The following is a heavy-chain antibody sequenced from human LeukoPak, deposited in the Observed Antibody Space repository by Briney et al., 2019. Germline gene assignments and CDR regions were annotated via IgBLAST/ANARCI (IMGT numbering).Heavy chain of an antibody. CDR3: ARRRDYYDSSGYHNWFDP. V-gene: IGHV4-59*08. D-gene: IGHD3-22*01. CDR1: GGSISSYY. Sequence: PSETLSLTCTVSGGSISSYYWSWIRQPPGKGLEWIGYIYYSGSTNYNPSLKSRVTISVDTSKNQFSLKLSSVTAADTAVYYCARRRDYYDSSGYHNWFDPWGQGTLVTVSS. CDR2: IYYSGST. J-gene: IGHJ5*02.